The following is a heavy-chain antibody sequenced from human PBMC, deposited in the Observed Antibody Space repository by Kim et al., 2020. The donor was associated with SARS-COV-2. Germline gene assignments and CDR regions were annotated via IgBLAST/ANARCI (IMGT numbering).Heavy chain of an antibody. V-gene: IGHV3-30-3*01. CDR2: ISYDGSNK. Sequence: GGSLRLSCAASGFTFSSYAMHWVRQAPGKGLEWVAVISYDGSNKYYADSVKGRFTISRDNSKNTLYLQMNSLRAEDTAVYYCARGVSGSYYNAHFDYWGQGTLVTVSS. CDR1: GFTFSSYA. J-gene: IGHJ4*02. D-gene: IGHD3-10*01. CDR3: ARGVSGSYYNAHFDY.